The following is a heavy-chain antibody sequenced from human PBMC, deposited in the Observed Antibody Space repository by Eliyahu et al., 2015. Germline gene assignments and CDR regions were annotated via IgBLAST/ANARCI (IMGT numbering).Heavy chain of an antibody. CDR3: ARASSSNRRLEYYFDY. CDR2: IYSGGST. V-gene: IGHV3-66*01. Sequence: GKGLEWVSVIYSGGSTYYADSVKGRFTISRDNSKNTLYLQMNSLRAEDTAVYYCARASSSNRRLEYYFDYWGQGTLVTVS. D-gene: IGHD1-14*01. J-gene: IGHJ4*02.